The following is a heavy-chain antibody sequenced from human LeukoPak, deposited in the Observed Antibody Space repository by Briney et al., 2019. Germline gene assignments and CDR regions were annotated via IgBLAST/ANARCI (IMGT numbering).Heavy chain of an antibody. CDR1: GGTFSSYA. CDR2: IIPIFGTA. J-gene: IGHJ6*03. D-gene: IGHD6-6*01. CDR3: ARGIAARPRGYYYMDV. V-gene: IGHV1-69*05. Sequence: SVKVSCKASGGTFSSYAISWVRQAPGQGLEWMGGIIPIFGTANYAQKFQGRVTITTDESTSTAYMELSSLRSEDTAVYYCARGIAARPRGYYYMDVWGKGTTVTVSS.